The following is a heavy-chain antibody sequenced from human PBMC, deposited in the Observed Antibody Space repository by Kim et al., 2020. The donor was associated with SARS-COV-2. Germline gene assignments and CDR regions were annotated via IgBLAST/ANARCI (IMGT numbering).Heavy chain of an antibody. V-gene: IGHV4-59*13. Sequence: SETLSLTCTVSGGSISSYYWSWIRQPPGKGLEWIGYIYYSGSTNYNPSLKSRVTISVDTSKNQFSLKLSSVTAADTAVYYCARFRDIVDPGSYYYYGMDVWGQGTTVTVSS. D-gene: IGHD2-15*01. CDR3: ARFRDIVDPGSYYYYGMDV. CDR2: IYYSGST. CDR1: GGSISSYY. J-gene: IGHJ6*02.